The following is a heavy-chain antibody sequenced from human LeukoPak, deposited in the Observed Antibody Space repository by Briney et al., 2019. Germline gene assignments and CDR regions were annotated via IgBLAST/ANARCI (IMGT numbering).Heavy chain of an antibody. Sequence: GGSLRLSCGAPGFXFSSYWIHWVRQAPGKGLMWVSRINSDGSRTTYADSVRGRFTISRDNAKSTLYLQMNSLRAEDTAVYYCARVRDDYTYFDCWGQGTLVTVSS. CDR2: INSDGSRT. CDR1: GFXFSSYW. CDR3: ARVRDDYTYFDC. V-gene: IGHV3-74*01. J-gene: IGHJ4*02. D-gene: IGHD4-11*01.